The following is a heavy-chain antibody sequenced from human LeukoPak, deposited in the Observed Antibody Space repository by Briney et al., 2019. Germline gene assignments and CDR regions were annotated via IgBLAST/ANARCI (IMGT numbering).Heavy chain of an antibody. CDR3: ARDQRPYCSSTSCYGGGEVDY. Sequence: ASVKVSCKASGYTFTSYYMHWVRQAPGQGLEWMGIINPSGGSTSYAQKLQGRVTMTTDTSTNTAYMELRSLRFDDTAVYYCARDQRPYCSSTSCYGGGEVDYWGQGTLVTVSS. D-gene: IGHD2-2*01. CDR1: GYTFTSYY. V-gene: IGHV1-46*01. J-gene: IGHJ4*02. CDR2: INPSGGST.